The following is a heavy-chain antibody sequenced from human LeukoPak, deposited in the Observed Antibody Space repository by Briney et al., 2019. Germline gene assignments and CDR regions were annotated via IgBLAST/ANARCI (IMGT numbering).Heavy chain of an antibody. Sequence: GGSLRLSCAASGFTFSNAWMSWVRQAPGKGLEWIAFISKDGSNTFYADSVKGRLTVSRDNSKNTLYLQLNTMIREDTAVYYCAREGYGDYVFWGQGTLVTVSS. CDR3: AREGYGDYVF. J-gene: IGHJ4*02. CDR2: ISKDGSNT. D-gene: IGHD4-17*01. V-gene: IGHV3-30*03. CDR1: GFTFSNAW.